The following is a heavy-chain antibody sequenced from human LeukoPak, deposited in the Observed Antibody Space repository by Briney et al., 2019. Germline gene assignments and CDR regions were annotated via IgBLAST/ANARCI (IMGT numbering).Heavy chain of an antibody. CDR1: GGSISSSSYY. CDR2: IYYSGST. D-gene: IGHD3-22*01. CDR3: ARLHAGSSGYWD. V-gene: IGHV4-39*01. J-gene: IGHJ4*02. Sequence: PSETLSLTCTVSGGSISSSSYYWGWIRQPPGKGLEWIGSIYYSGSTYYNPSLKSRVTISVDTSKNQFSLKLTSVTAADTAVYYCARLHAGSSGYWDWGQGTLVTVSS.